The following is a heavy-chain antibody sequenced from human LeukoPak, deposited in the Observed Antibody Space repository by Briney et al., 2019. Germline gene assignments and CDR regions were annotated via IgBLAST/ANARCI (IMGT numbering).Heavy chain of an antibody. CDR1: GYTFTSYY. CDR2: INPSGGST. CDR3: ARDRKVAAAGTSLENYYYMDV. V-gene: IGHV1-46*01. J-gene: IGHJ6*03. D-gene: IGHD6-13*01. Sequence: GASVKVSCKASGYTFTSYYMHWVRQAPGQGLEWMGIINPSGGSTSYAQKFQGRVTMTRDMSTSTVYMELSSLRSEDTAVYYCARDRKVAAAGTSLENYYYMDVWGKGTTVTVSS.